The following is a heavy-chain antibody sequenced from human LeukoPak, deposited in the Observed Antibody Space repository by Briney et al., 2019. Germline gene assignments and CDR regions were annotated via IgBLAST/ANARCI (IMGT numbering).Heavy chain of an antibody. CDR2: IKTDGSST. J-gene: IGHJ6*03. Sequence: GGSLRLSCAASGFTFSNYWMHWVRQTPGKGLMWVSRIKTDGSSTTYADSVKGRFTISRDNAKNTLYLQMNSLRVDDTAVYYCGRGFAVVPAGHMDVWGKGTTVTVSS. D-gene: IGHD2-2*01. CDR3: GRGFAVVPAGHMDV. V-gene: IGHV3-74*01. CDR1: GFTFSNYW.